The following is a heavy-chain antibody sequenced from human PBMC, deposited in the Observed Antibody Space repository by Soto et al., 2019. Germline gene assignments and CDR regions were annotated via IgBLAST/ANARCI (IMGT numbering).Heavy chain of an antibody. V-gene: IGHV4-61*03. D-gene: IGHD3-22*01. CDR3: VRVLDSSWYADL. J-gene: IGHJ2*01. CDR1: GGSVSNASFY. Sequence: QVQLQESGPGLVKPSETLSLTCSFSGGSVSNASFYWTWIRQAPGTGLEYMGYIFYTGVTNYNPSLSSRVTISLDTSKNHFSLKLNSMTAADPAVYYCVRVLDSSWYADLWGRGTLVTVSS. CDR2: IFYTGVT.